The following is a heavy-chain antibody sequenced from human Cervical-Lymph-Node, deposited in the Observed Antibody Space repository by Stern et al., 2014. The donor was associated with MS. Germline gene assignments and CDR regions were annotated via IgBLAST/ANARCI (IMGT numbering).Heavy chain of an antibody. CDR1: GFSFSAYA. CDR3: VKDRTGSWYWPALDAFDV. Sequence: EVQLVESGGGLVQPGGSLRLSCSASGFSFSAYAMHWVRQAPGKGLEAVSGISSDGLSTYDADSVKDRFIISRDNSKNTLSLQMRRLRTEDAAVYYCVKDRTGSWYWPALDAFDVWGQGTMVAVSS. J-gene: IGHJ3*01. D-gene: IGHD6-13*01. CDR2: ISSDGLST. V-gene: IGHV3-64D*06.